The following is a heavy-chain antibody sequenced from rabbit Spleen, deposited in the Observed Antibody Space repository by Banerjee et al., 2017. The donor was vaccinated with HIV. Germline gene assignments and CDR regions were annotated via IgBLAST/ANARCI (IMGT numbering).Heavy chain of an antibody. D-gene: IGHD8-1*01. J-gene: IGHJ6*01. CDR2: FDVTKYGTT. Sequence: EQLEESGGGLVQPEGSLTLTCKASGLDFSNNFWICWVRQAPGKGLEWIECFDVTKYGTTYYANWAKGRFTISKPSSTTVTLRMTSLTAADTATYFCARDTGSSFSTYGMDLWGPGTLVTVS. CDR1: GLDFSNNFW. CDR3: ARDTGSSFSTYGMDL. V-gene: IGHV1S45*01.